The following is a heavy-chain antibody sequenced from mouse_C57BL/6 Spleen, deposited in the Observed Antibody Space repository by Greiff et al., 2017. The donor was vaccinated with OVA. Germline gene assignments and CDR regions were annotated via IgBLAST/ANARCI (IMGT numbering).Heavy chain of an antibody. V-gene: IGHV2-9-1*01. CDR3: ARPGVVAPYWYFDV. CDR1: GFSLTSYA. J-gene: IGHJ1*03. CDR2: IWTGGGT. Sequence: VQGVESGPGLVAPSQSLSITCTVSGFSLTSYAISWVRQPPGKGLEWLGVIWTGGGTNYNSALKSRLSISKDNSKSQVFLKMNSLQTDDTARYYCARPGVVAPYWYFDVWGTGTTVTVSS. D-gene: IGHD1-1*01.